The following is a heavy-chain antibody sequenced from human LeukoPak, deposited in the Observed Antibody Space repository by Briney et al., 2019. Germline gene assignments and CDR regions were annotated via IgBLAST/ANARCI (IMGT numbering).Heavy chain of an antibody. CDR1: GFTFSSYA. CDR2: IVGSGGST. J-gene: IGHJ4*02. D-gene: IGHD2-21*02. CDR3: AKVLLAYCGGDCAVDY. Sequence: GGSLRLSCAASGFTFSSYAMSWVRQAPGKGLEWFSPIVGSGGSTYYADSVKGRFTISRDNSKNTLYLQMNSLRAEDTAVYYCAKVLLAYCGGDCAVDYWGQGTLVIVSS. V-gene: IGHV3-23*01.